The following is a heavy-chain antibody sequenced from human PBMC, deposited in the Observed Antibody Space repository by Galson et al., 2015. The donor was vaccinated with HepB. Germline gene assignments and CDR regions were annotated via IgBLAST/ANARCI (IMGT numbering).Heavy chain of an antibody. CDR1: GFTFSSYG. Sequence: SLRLSCAASGFTFSSYGMHWVRQAPGKGLEWVAFIRYDGSNKYYADSVKGRFTISRDNSKNTLYLQMNSLRAEDTAVYYCANVYSGYDFHSAHFDYWGQGTLVTVSS. CDR3: ANVYSGYDFHSAHFDY. CDR2: IRYDGSNK. J-gene: IGHJ4*02. V-gene: IGHV3-30*02. D-gene: IGHD5-12*01.